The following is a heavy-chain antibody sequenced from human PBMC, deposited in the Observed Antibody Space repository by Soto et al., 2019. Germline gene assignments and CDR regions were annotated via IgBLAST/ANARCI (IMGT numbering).Heavy chain of an antibody. V-gene: IGHV4-39*01. Sequence: QLQLQESGPGLVKPSETLSLTCTVSGGSISSSSYYWGWIRQPPGKGLEWLGSIYYSGSTYYNPSLKSRVAVAVDTSKNQRSLKLSSVTAADMAVYYCAGQLGRRDWFDPWGQGTLVTVSS. CDR2: IYYSGST. J-gene: IGHJ5*02. CDR3: AGQLGRRDWFDP. CDR1: GGSISSSSYY.